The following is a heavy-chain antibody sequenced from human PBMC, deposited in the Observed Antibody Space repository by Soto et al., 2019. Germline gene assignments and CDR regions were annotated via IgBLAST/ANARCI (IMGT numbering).Heavy chain of an antibody. CDR2: TYYRSKWYN. D-gene: IGHD6-13*01. Sequence: SQTLSLTCAISGDSVSSNSAAWNWIRQSPSRGLEWLGRTYYRSKWYNDYAVSVKSRITINPDTSKNQFSLQLNSVTPEDTAVYYCGRGVGGAGMNFLYGMDLWGQGTTVTVS. CDR3: GRGVGGAGMNFLYGMDL. J-gene: IGHJ6*02. CDR1: GDSVSSNSAA. V-gene: IGHV6-1*01.